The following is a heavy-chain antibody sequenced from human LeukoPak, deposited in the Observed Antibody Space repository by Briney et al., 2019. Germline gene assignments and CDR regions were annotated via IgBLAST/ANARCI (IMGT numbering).Heavy chain of an antibody. CDR2: ISGNGGRT. CDR3: AKDFGRNLGGPGY. J-gene: IGHJ4*01. Sequence: GGSLRLSCAASGFTFSTYTMAWVRQAPGGGLEWVSGISGNGGRTYYADSVKGRFAISRDDSKSTLYLQMNSLIGEDTAVYYCAKDFGRNLGGPGYWGRGTLVIVSS. V-gene: IGHV3-23*01. D-gene: IGHD1-14*01. CDR1: GFTFSTYT.